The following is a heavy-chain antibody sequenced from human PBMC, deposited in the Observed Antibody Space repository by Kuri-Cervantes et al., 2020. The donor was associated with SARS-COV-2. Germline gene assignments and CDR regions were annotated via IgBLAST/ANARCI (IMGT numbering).Heavy chain of an antibody. CDR1: GYSFTSYW. Sequence: GGSLRLSCKGSGYSFTSYWIGCVRQMPGKGLEWMGIIYPGDSDTRYSPSFQGQVTISADKSISTAYLQWSSLKASDTAMYYRAGDGIRDFWSPSAFDIWGQGTMVTVSS. V-gene: IGHV5-51*01. D-gene: IGHD3-3*01. CDR2: IYPGDSDT. CDR3: AGDGIRDFWSPSAFDI. J-gene: IGHJ3*02.